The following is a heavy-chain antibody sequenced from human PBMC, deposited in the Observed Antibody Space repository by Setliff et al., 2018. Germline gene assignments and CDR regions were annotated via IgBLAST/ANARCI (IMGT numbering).Heavy chain of an antibody. D-gene: IGHD3-16*02. J-gene: IGHJ4*02. Sequence: SETLSLTCTVSGGSISSSSYYWGWIRQPPGKGLEWIGHIYTSGSTNYNPSLKCRVTISVDTSKNQFSLKLSSVTAADTAVYYCARSGDYIWGSYRPYYFDHWGQGTLVTVSS. CDR2: IYTSGST. V-gene: IGHV4-61*05. CDR3: ARSGDYIWGSYRPYYFDH. CDR1: GGSISSSSYY.